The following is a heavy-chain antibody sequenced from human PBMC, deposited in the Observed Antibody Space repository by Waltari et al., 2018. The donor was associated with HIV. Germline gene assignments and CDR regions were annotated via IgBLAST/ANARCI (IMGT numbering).Heavy chain of an antibody. Sequence: EVQLVETGGGLIQPGGSLRLYCAASGLTVSSNFMNWVRQAPGKGLEWVSLIYNNNSTYYADSVKGRFTISRDNSKNTLYLQMNSLRAEDTAVYYCARFRSTMGRFQGFDYWGQGTLVTVSS. D-gene: IGHD1-26*01. J-gene: IGHJ4*02. CDR3: ARFRSTMGRFQGFDY. CDR1: GLTVSSNF. V-gene: IGHV3-53*02. CDR2: IYNNNST.